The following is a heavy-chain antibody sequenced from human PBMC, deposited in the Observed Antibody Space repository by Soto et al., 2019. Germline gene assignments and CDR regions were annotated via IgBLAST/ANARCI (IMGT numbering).Heavy chain of an antibody. CDR3: EKTANGWFSAFDI. CDR2: ISGSGGTT. D-gene: IGHD6-19*01. V-gene: IGHV3-23*01. J-gene: IGHJ3*02. CDR1: GFTFSSYA. Sequence: EVQLLESGGGLVQPGGSLRLSCAASGFTFSSYAMSWVRQAPGKGLEWVSAISGSGGTTYYADSVKGRFTFSRDNSKNTLYLQMNSRRAEDTAVYYCEKTANGWFSAFDIWGQGTMVTVSS.